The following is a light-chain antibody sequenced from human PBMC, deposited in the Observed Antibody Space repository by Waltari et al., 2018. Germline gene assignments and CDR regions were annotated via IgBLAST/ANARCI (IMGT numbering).Light chain of an antibody. CDR3: QQSYGVPWT. V-gene: IGKV1-39*01. CDR2: AAS. Sequence: DIQMTQSPSSLSASVGDRVTITCRASQSISIYLNWYQQKPGKAPKLLIYAASTLQSGVPSRFSGSGSGTDFNLTISSLQPEDFATYYGQQSYGVPWTFGQGANVEIK. J-gene: IGKJ1*01. CDR1: QSISIY.